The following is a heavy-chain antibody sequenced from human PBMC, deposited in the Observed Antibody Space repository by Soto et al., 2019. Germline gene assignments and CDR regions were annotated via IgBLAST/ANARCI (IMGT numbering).Heavy chain of an antibody. CDR1: GFTVNSNC. CDR2: TYSGGDT. J-gene: IGHJ6*02. Sequence: GGSLRLSCAASGFTVNSNCMTWVRQAPGKGLEWVSVTYSGGDTYYADSVKGRFTISRDNSKNTLYLQMNSLRAEDTAVYYCARGDYGYYYYGMDVWGQGTTVTVSS. D-gene: IGHD3-10*01. V-gene: IGHV3-53*05. CDR3: ARGDYGYYYYGMDV.